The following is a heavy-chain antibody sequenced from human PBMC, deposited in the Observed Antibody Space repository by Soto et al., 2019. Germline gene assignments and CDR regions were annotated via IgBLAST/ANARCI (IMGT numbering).Heavy chain of an antibody. V-gene: IGHV3-23*01. CDR3: AQARGWGVVSPSHDY. CDR1: GFTFRNFV. CDR2: IRATGGET. Sequence: EVQLLESGGGMVQPGGSLRVSCAASGFTFRNFVMSWVRQAPGKGLEWVSAIRATGGETFYADSVKGRFTISRDNSKNTLYLQMNSLRDEDTALYCCAQARGWGVVSPSHDYWGQGTLVTVSS. D-gene: IGHD2-21*01. J-gene: IGHJ4*02.